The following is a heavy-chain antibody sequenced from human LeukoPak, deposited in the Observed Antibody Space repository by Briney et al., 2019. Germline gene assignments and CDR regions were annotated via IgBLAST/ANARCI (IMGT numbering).Heavy chain of an antibody. D-gene: IGHD2-15*01. J-gene: IGHJ3*02. V-gene: IGHV3-48*03. CDR1: GFTFSSYE. Sequence: PGGSLRLSCAASGFTFSSYEMNWVRQAPGKGLEWVSYISSSGSTIYYADSVKGRFTISRDSAKNSLYLQMNSLRAEDTAVYYCARDCGGGSCYGPYDAFDIWGQGTMVTVSS. CDR3: ARDCGGGSCYGPYDAFDI. CDR2: ISSSGSTI.